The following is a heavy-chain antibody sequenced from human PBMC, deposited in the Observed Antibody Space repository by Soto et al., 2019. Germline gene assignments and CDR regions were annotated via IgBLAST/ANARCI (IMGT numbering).Heavy chain of an antibody. V-gene: IGHV3-72*01. D-gene: IGHD6-6*01. J-gene: IGHJ6*02. CDR3: TRVPSIPSYYYGMDV. CDR2: SRNKANGYTT. CDR1: GFTFSDHY. Sequence: PGGSLRLSCAASGFTFSDHYIDWVRQAPGKGLEWVGRSRNKANGYTTEYAASVKGRSTVSRDESKNSVYMQMNSLKTEDTAVYYCTRVPSIPSYYYGMDVWGPGTTVTVSS.